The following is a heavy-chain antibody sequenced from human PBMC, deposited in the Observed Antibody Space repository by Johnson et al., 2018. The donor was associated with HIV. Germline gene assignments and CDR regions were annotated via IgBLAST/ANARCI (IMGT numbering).Heavy chain of an antibody. CDR1: GFTFSSYA. CDR2: ITQDGSEK. J-gene: IGHJ3*02. V-gene: IGHV3-7*01. Sequence: VQLVESGGGLVKPGGSLRLSCAASGFTFSSYAMNWVRQAPGKGLEWLANITQDGSEKYYADSVKGRFTISRDNAKNSLYLQMNSLRDEGRAVYNCARPRGGMATSLNAFDIWGQGTMVTVSS. D-gene: IGHD5-24*01. CDR3: ARPRGGMATSLNAFDI.